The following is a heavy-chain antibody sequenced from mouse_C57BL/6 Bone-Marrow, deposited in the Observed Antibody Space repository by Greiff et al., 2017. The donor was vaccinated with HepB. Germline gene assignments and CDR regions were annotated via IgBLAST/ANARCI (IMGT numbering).Heavy chain of an antibody. Sequence: QVHVKQSGAELARPGASVKLSCKASGYTFTSYGISWVKQRTGQGLEWIGEIYPRSGNTYYNEKFKGKATLTADKSSSTAYMELRSLTSEDSAVYCCASPRYGSSWAWFAYWGQGTLVTVSA. CDR3: ASPRYGSSWAWFAY. CDR1: GYTFTSYG. D-gene: IGHD1-1*01. J-gene: IGHJ3*01. CDR2: IYPRSGNT. V-gene: IGHV1-81*01.